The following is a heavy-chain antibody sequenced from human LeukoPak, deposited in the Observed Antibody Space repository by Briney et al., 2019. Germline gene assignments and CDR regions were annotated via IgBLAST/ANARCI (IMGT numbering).Heavy chain of an antibody. CDR2: IYTGGST. CDR3: ARGGSYPNDPFDI. CDR1: GFTFSSYA. D-gene: IGHD2-15*01. J-gene: IGHJ3*02. V-gene: IGHV3-23*03. Sequence: TGGSLRLSCAASGFTFSSYATSWVRQAPGKGLEWVSVIYTGGSTHYADSVEGRITISRDNSKNTLFLQMNSLRAEDTAVYYCARGGSYPNDPFDIWGQGTMVTVTS.